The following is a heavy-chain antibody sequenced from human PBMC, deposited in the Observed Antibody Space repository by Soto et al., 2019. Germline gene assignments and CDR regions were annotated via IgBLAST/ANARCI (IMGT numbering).Heavy chain of an antibody. V-gene: IGHV3-21*01. CDR2: ISSSSSYI. J-gene: IGHJ4*02. D-gene: IGHD3-9*01. CDR1: GFTFSSYS. Sequence: LRLSCAASGFTFSSYSMNWVRQAPGKGLEWVSSISSSSSYIYYADSVKGRFTISRDNAKNSLYLQMNSLRAEDTAVYYCARDRYDILTGISDYWGQGTLVTVLL. CDR3: ARDRYDILTGISDY.